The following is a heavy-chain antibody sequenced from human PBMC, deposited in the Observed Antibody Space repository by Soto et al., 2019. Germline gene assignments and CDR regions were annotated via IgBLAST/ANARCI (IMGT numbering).Heavy chain of an antibody. J-gene: IGHJ3*02. V-gene: IGHV3-48*01. CDR1: GFTFSTYS. CDR3: AKVGIYDIVVVPAAIDALDI. Sequence: GSLRLSCAASGFTFSTYSMNWVRQAPGKGLEWFSYISPSSDAIYYADSVKGRFTISRDNSKNTLYLQMNSLRAEDTAVYYCAKVGIYDIVVVPAAIDALDIWGQGTMVTVSS. CDR2: ISPSSDAI. D-gene: IGHD2-2*01.